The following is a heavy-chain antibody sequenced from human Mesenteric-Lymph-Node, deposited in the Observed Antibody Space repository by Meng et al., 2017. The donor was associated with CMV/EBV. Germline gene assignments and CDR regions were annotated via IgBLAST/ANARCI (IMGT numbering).Heavy chain of an antibody. Sequence: SETLSLTCTVSGGSISSSSYYWGWIRQPPGKGLEWIGSIYYSGSTYYNPSLKSRVTISVDTSKNQFSLKLSSVTAADTAVYYCASGSYYYYYGMDVWGQGTTVTVSS. CDR1: GGSISSSSYY. CDR2: IYYSGST. D-gene: IGHD1-26*01. CDR3: ASGSYYYYYGMDV. V-gene: IGHV4-39*07. J-gene: IGHJ6*02.